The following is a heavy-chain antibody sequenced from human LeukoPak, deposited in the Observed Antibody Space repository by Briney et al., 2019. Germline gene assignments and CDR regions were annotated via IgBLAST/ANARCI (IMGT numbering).Heavy chain of an antibody. CDR3: ATGVRTPYYFDY. V-gene: IGHV1-24*01. J-gene: IGHJ4*02. CDR1: GYTLTELS. CDR2: FDPEDGET. Sequence: ASVKVSCKVSGYTLTELSMHWVRQAPGKGLEWMGGFDPEDGETIYAQKFQGRVTMTEDTSTDTAYMELSGLRSEDTAVYYCATGVRTPYYFDYWGQGTLVTVSS. D-gene: IGHD2-2*01.